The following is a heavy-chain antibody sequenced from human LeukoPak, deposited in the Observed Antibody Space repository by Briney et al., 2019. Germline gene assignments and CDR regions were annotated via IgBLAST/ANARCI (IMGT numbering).Heavy chain of an antibody. V-gene: IGHV4-39*02. CDR2: IYYSGST. Sequence: PSETLSLTCTVSGGSISSSSYYWGWIRQPPGKGLEWIGSIYYSGSTYYNPSLKSRVTISVDTSKNQFSLKLSSVTAADTAVYYCARDAPAYDYVWGSYRYTNYFDYWGQGTLVTVSS. CDR3: ARDAPAYDYVWGSYRYTNYFDY. J-gene: IGHJ4*02. CDR1: GGSISSSSYY. D-gene: IGHD3-16*02.